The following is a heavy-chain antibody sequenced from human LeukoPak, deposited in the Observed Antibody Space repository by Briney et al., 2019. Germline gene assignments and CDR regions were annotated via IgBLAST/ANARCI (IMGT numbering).Heavy chain of an antibody. CDR2: IYYSGST. J-gene: IGHJ4*02. V-gene: IGHV4-59*01. CDR3: ARGGGYYDFWSGYPQPYYFDY. Sequence: SETLSLTRTVSGGSISSYYWSWIRQPPGKGLEWIGYIYYSGSTNYNPSLKSRVTISVDTSKNQFSLKLSSVTAADTAVYYCARGGGYYDFWSGYPQPYYFDYWGQGTLVTVSS. CDR1: GGSISSYY. D-gene: IGHD3-3*01.